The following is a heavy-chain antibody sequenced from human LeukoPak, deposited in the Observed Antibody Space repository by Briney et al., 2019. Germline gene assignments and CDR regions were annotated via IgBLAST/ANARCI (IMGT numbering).Heavy chain of an antibody. D-gene: IGHD6-13*01. CDR1: GYSISSGSY. Sequence: SETLSLTCTVSGYSISSGSYWGWIRQPPGKGLEWIGIIYHGGSTYYTPSLKSRVTISVDTSKNQFSLKLSSVTAADTAVYYCAREPHSSSWYNWFDPWGQGTLVTVSS. J-gene: IGHJ5*02. CDR3: AREPHSSSWYNWFDP. V-gene: IGHV4-38-2*02. CDR2: IYHGGST.